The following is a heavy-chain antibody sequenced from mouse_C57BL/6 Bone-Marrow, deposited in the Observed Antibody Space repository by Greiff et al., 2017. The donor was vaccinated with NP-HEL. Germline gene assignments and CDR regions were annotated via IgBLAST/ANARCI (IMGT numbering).Heavy chain of an antibody. Sequence: EVKLVESGGDLVKPGGSLKLSCAASGYTFSSYGMSWVRQTPDQRLEWVATISSGGSYTYYPDSVKGRFTLSRDTAKNTLYLQMSSLTSEDAAMDYCARGGYYYARDYWGQGTAVTVSS. V-gene: IGHV5-6*01. CDR1: GYTFSSYG. J-gene: IGHJ4*01. CDR3: ARGGYYYARDY. D-gene: IGHD2-2*01. CDR2: ISSGGSYT.